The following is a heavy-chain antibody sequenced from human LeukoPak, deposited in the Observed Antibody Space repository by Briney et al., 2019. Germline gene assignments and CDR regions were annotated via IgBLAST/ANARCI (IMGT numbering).Heavy chain of an antibody. CDR2: IYYSGST. V-gene: IGHV4-39*01. D-gene: IGHD1-26*01. J-gene: IGHJ4*02. Sequence: TSETLSLTCTVSGGSISSSSYYWGWIRQPPGKGLEWIGSIYYSGSTYYNPSLKSRVTISVDTSKNQFSLMLSSVTAADTAVYCCARHSGYFDYWGQGTLVTVSS. CDR1: GGSISSSSYY. CDR3: ARHSGYFDY.